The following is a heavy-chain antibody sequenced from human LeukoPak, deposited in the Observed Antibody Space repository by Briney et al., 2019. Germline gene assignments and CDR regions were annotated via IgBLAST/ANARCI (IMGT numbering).Heavy chain of an antibody. CDR1: ANTFTAYY. D-gene: IGHD5-18*01. Sequence: ASVKVSCKASANTFTAYYIHWVRQAPGQGVEGMAWINPNSGGTNYTQNFQGRVTATSDTSIRKAYMELSRLTSDGTAMYYCARERFENRYSYGPPRRSFDIWGQGTSVSVSS. J-gene: IGHJ3*02. V-gene: IGHV1-2*02. CDR2: INPNSGGT. CDR3: ARERFENRYSYGPPRRSFDI.